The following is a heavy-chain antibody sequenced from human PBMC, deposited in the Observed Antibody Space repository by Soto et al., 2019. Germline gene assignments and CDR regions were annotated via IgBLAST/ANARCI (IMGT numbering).Heavy chain of an antibody. CDR3: ARDLLSSSWSHDSYYYYYGMDV. D-gene: IGHD6-13*01. CDR1: GYTFTSYG. CDR2: ISAYNGNT. V-gene: IGHV1-18*01. Sequence: ASVKVSCKASGYTFTSYGISWVRQAPGQGLEWMGWISAYNGNTNYAQKLQGRVTMTTDTSTSTAYMELRSLRSDDTAVYYCARDLLSSSWSHDSYYYYYGMDVWGQGTTVTVSS. J-gene: IGHJ6*02.